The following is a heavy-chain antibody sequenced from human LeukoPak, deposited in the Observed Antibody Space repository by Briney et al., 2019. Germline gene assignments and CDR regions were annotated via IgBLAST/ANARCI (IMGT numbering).Heavy chain of an antibody. V-gene: IGHV5-51*01. CDR3: ARKGSAFDY. CDR2: IYPGDSDT. Sequence: AGASLKISSTGSGYSISTYWIGWVRQIPEKVLEWMGIIYPGDSDTSYSTPFQGQVTISVDKSISTAYMQWSSLKASDTAMYYCARKGSAFDYWGQGSLVTVSS. J-gene: IGHJ4*02. CDR1: GYSISTYW. D-gene: IGHD2-15*01.